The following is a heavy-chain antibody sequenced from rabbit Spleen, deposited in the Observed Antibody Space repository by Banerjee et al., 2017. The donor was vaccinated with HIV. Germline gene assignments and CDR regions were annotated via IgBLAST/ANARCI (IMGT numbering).Heavy chain of an antibody. CDR3: ARDGPSGFGSRYSDYLNL. Sequence: QEQLVESGGGLVKPEGSLTLTCTASGFTLSSYWMWWVRRAPGKGLEWIACIVAGSSGSTYYANWAKGRFTISKTSSTTVTLQMASLTAADTATYFCARDGPSGFGSRYSDYLNLWGQGTLVTVS. D-gene: IGHD8-1*01. CDR1: GFTLSSYW. V-gene: IGHV1S45*01. CDR2: IVAGSSGST. J-gene: IGHJ4*01.